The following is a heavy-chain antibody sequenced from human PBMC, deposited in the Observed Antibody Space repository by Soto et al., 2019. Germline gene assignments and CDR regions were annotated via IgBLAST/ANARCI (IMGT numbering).Heavy chain of an antibody. Sequence: QITLKESGPALVKPTQTLTLTCSFSGFSLSTSGVGVGWVSQAPGKALEWLTLFYWDDDRRYNPSLKSRLTFAKDTSRNQVVLTMTNMDPVDTATYYCAHGSSIVGAPAFDYWGQGILVTVSS. CDR2: FYWDDDR. V-gene: IGHV2-5*02. J-gene: IGHJ4*02. CDR3: AHGSSIVGAPAFDY. CDR1: GFSLSTSGVG. D-gene: IGHD1-26*01.